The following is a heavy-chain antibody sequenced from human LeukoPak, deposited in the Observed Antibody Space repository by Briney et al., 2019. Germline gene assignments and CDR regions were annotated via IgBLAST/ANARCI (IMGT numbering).Heavy chain of an antibody. J-gene: IGHJ4*02. CDR3: ARDTYYYDSSGYRPYYFDY. D-gene: IGHD3-22*01. Sequence: GGSLRPSCAASGFTVSSNYMSWVRQAPGKGLEWVSVIYSGGSTYYADSVKGRFTISRDNSKNTLYLQMNSLRAEDTAVYYCARDTYYYDSSGYRPYYFDYWGQGTLVTVSS. V-gene: IGHV3-53*01. CDR1: GFTVSSNY. CDR2: IYSGGST.